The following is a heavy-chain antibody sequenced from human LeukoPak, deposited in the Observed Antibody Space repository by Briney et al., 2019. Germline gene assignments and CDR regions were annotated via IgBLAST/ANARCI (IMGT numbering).Heavy chain of an antibody. J-gene: IGHJ6*04. Sequence: GASVKVSCKASGYTFTSYDINWVRQATGQGLEWMGWMNPNSGNTGYAQKFQGRVTITRNTSISAAYMELSSLRSEDTAVYYCARAAYVLRFLVGVWGKGTPVTVSS. CDR3: ARAAYVLRFLVGV. V-gene: IGHV1-8*03. D-gene: IGHD3-3*01. CDR1: GYTFTSYD. CDR2: MNPNSGNT.